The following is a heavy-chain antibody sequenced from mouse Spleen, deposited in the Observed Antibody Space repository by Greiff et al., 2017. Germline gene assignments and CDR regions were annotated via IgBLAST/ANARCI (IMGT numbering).Heavy chain of an antibody. CDR3: ARLYGYDYFDY. V-gene: IGHV5-9-3*01. Sequence: EVQGVESGGGLVKLGGSLKLSCAASGFTFSSYAMSWVRQTPEKRLEWVATISSGGGNTYYPDSVKGRFTISRDNAKNTLYLQMSSLKSEDTAMYYCARLYGYDYFDYWGQGTTLTVSS. J-gene: IGHJ2*01. CDR2: ISSGGGNT. D-gene: IGHD1-2*01. CDR1: GFTFSSYA.